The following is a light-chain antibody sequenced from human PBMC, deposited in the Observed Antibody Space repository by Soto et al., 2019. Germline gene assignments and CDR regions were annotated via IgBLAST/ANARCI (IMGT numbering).Light chain of an antibody. V-gene: IGLV1-44*01. Sequence: QSVLTQPPSASGTPGQRVTISCPGSSSNIENNPVNWYQQLPGAAPKLLIYHNNQRPSGVPDRFSGSKSGTSASLAISGLQSEDEADYYCAAWDDTLNGVVFGGGTKLTVL. CDR3: AAWDDTLNGVV. CDR2: HNN. CDR1: SSNIENNP. J-gene: IGLJ2*01.